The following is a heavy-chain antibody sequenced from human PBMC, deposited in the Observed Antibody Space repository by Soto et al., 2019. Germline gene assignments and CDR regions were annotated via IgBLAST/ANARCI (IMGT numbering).Heavy chain of an antibody. CDR2: IYYSGST. V-gene: IGHV4-59*01. CDR1: GGSISSYY. CDR3: ARDKVEGLHLGELPLFAFDI. J-gene: IGHJ3*02. D-gene: IGHD3-16*02. Sequence: SETLSLTCTVSGGSISSYYWSWIRQPPGKGLEWIGYIYYSGSTNYNPSLKSRVTISVDTSKNQFSLKLSSVTAADTAVYYCARDKVEGLHLGELPLFAFDIWGQGTMVTVSS.